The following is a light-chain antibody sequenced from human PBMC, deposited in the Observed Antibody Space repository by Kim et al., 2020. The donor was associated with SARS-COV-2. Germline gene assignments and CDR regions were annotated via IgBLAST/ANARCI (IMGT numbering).Light chain of an antibody. CDR3: QQDYSTPPS. V-gene: IGKV4-1*01. J-gene: IGKJ2*03. Sequence: RATLKRKSSETVIYNSNNKNHLAWYEQKPGQAPKLLIYWASIRESGVSDRFSGSGSETDFTLTISSLQAEDVAVYYCQQDYSTPPSFGQGTKLEIK. CDR2: WAS. CDR1: ETVIYNSNNKNH.